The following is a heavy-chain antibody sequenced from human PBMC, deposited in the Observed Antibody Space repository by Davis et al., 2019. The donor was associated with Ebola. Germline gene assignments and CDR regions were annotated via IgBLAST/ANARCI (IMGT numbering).Heavy chain of an antibody. D-gene: IGHD2-15*01. J-gene: IGHJ6*04. CDR3: ARDPPFCAGGSCYSYYGMDV. Sequence: HTGGSLRLSCAASGFTFSTYWMHWVRQAPGKGLVWVSRTNTDDSSTSYADSVKGRFTISRDNSKNTLYLQMNSLRAEDTAVYYCARDPPFCAGGSCYSYYGMDVWGKGTTVTVSS. CDR1: GFTFSTYW. CDR2: TNTDDSST. V-gene: IGHV3-74*01.